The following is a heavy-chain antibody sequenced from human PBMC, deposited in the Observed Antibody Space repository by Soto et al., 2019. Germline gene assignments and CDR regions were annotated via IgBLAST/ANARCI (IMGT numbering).Heavy chain of an antibody. CDR2: ISSSSNYI. CDR1: GFTFSSYG. J-gene: IGHJ6*02. D-gene: IGHD3-3*01. V-gene: IGHV3-21*01. CDR3: ARGVPDNDFWIASYYYYGMDV. Sequence: EVPLVESGGGLVKPGGSLRLSCVASGFTFSSYGMNWVRQAPGKGLEGVSSISSSSNYIYYADTVKGRFTISRDNAKQSLYLKMTSLRADDTAVYYCARGVPDNDFWIASYYYYGMDVRGQGTTVTVSS.